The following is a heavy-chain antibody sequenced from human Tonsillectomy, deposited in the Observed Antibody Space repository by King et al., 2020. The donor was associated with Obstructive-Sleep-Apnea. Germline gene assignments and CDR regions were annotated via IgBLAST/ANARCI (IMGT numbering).Heavy chain of an antibody. D-gene: IGHD1-26*01. CDR1: GFTFDDYA. J-gene: IGHJ4*02. V-gene: IGHV3-43D*03. CDR2: ISYDGGSA. CDR3: AKGFGSGSYYEVYYFDY. Sequence: VQLVESGGVVVQPGGSLRLSCAASGFTFDDYAMHWVRQAPGKGLEWVSLISYDGGSAYYADSVKGRFTISRDNSKNSLYLQMNSLRAEDTAVYYCAKGFGSGSYYEVYYFDYWGQGTLVTVSS.